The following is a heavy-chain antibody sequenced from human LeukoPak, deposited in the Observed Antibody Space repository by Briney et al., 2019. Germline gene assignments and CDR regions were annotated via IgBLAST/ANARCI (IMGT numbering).Heavy chain of an antibody. CDR1: GGSISSYY. V-gene: IGHV4-59*01. J-gene: IGHJ4*02. Sequence: SETLSLTCTVSGGSISSYYWSWIRQPPGKGLEWIGYIYYSGSTNYNPSLKSRVTISVDTSKNQFSLKLSSVTAADTAVYYCATDLEVITSSLVYWGEGTLVTVSS. D-gene: IGHD3-22*01. CDR2: IYYSGST. CDR3: ATDLEVITSSLVY.